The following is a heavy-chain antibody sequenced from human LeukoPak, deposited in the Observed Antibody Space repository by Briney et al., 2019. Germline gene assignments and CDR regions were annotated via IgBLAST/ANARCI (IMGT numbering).Heavy chain of an antibody. Sequence: PGGSLRLSCVASGFTFSGFYIHWVRQAPGKGLVWVSRINRDGTTADYAGSVKGRFTISRDNAKNMVYLQMDSLRAEDTAVYYCVRLLDVDYGGQGTLVAVSS. D-gene: IGHD1-1*01. CDR1: GFTFSGFY. V-gene: IGHV3-74*01. CDR2: INRDGTTA. CDR3: VRLLDVDY. J-gene: IGHJ4*02.